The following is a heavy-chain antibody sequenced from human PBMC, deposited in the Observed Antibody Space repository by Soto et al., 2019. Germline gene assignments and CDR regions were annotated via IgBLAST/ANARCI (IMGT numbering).Heavy chain of an antibody. CDR2: IXPXXXGX. Sequence: ASVKVSCKACGYGFVNYYMHLVRQAPGQGXEWMGXIXPXXXGXNXAXKXXXXVSMTWDTSLKTAYLELSSLMSEDTAVYYCARPPGYISDWYYFDLWGQGTQVTVSS. CDR3: ARPPGYISDWYYFDL. CDR1: GYGFVNYY. J-gene: IGHJ4*02. V-gene: IGHV1-2*02. D-gene: IGHD3-9*01.